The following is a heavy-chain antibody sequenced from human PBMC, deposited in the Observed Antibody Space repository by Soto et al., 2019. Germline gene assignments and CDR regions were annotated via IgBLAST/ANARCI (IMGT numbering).Heavy chain of an antibody. Sequence: GGSLRLSCAASGFTFSSYSMNWVRQAPGKGLEWVSSISSSSSYIYYADSVKGRFTISRDNAKNSLYLQMNSLRAEDTAVYYCARGGSSGWYTDGGDYWGQGTLVTVSS. V-gene: IGHV3-21*01. CDR1: GFTFSSYS. CDR3: ARGGSSGWYTDGGDY. J-gene: IGHJ4*02. D-gene: IGHD6-19*01. CDR2: ISSSSSYI.